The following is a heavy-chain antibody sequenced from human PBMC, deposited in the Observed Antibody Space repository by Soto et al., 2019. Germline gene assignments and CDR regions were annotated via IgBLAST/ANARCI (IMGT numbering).Heavy chain of an antibody. J-gene: IGHJ4*02. CDR3: ARVVIRMAIQSIDS. CDR2: IYHSVST. CDR1: GYSINSDDY. Sequence: PSETLSLTCTVSGYSINSDDYWGWIRQPPGKGLEWIASIYHSVSTFYNPSLRSRVTISIDMSKKQVSLELTSVTAADTAVYYCARVVIRMAIQSIDSWGPGSLVTVSS. D-gene: IGHD2-15*01. V-gene: IGHV4-38-2*02.